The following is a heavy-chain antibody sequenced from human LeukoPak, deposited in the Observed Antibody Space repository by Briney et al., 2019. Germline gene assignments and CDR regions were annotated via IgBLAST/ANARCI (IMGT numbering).Heavy chain of an antibody. J-gene: IGHJ4*02. D-gene: IGHD6-6*01. CDR1: GFNFNNAW. CDR3: TTYMAARPDNFGF. CDR2: IKSKTSGGTT. V-gene: IGHV3-15*01. Sequence: GGSLRLSCAASGFNFNNAWMSWDRQAPGMGLEWVGRIKSKTSGGTTDYAAPVEGRFTISRDDSKNTLFLQMNSLKTEDTAFYYCTTYMAARPDNFGFWGQGTLVTVSS.